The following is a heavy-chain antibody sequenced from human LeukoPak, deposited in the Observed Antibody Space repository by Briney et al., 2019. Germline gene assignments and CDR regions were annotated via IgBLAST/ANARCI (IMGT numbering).Heavy chain of an antibody. V-gene: IGHV3-7*01. CDR1: GFTVSNNY. CDR2: IKQDGSEK. Sequence: GGSLRLSCAASGFTVSNNYMSWVRQAPGKGLEWVANIKQDGSEKYYVDSVKGRFTISRDNAKNSLYLQMNSLRAEDTAVYYCARDIYGDYVTFWYYYGMDVWGQGTTVTVSS. D-gene: IGHD4-17*01. J-gene: IGHJ6*02. CDR3: ARDIYGDYVTFWYYYGMDV.